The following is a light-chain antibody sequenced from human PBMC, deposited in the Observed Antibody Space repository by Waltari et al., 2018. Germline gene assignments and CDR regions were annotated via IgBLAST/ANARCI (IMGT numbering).Light chain of an antibody. CDR3: QQYDISPLT. Sequence: AGHTISTTYLTGYKQKPGQAPTLLSYGASSSATGIPDRFSGSGSGTDCSLTISSLEPEDFAVYYCQQYDISPLTFGGGTKVEIK. V-gene: IGKV3-20*01. CDR1: HTISTTY. CDR2: GAS. J-gene: IGKJ4*01.